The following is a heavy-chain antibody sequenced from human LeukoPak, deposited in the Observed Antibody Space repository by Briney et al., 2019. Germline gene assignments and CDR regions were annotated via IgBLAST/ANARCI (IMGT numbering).Heavy chain of an antibody. CDR2: ISGSGGST. J-gene: IGHJ5*02. Sequence: QPGGSLRLSCAASGFTFSSYAMSWVRQAPGKGLEWVSAISGSGGSTYYADSVKGRFTISRDNSKNTLYLQMNSLRAEDTAVYYCAKDPLYSSSWYSNWFDPWGQGTLVTVSS. CDR3: AKDPLYSSSWYSNWFDP. CDR1: GFTFSSYA. D-gene: IGHD6-13*01. V-gene: IGHV3-23*01.